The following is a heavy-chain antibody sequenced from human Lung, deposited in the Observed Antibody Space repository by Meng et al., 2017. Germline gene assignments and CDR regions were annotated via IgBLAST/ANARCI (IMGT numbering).Heavy chain of an antibody. D-gene: IGHD6-13*01. J-gene: IGHJ4*02. Sequence: QVQLVQSGAEVKKPGASVKVSCKASGYTFPDYWLHWVRRAPGQGLEWMGRINPKSGDTHYARRFQGRVTMTGDTSISTAYMELSGLRSDDTAMYYCARDEDISAAGKLFGDYWGQGTLVTVSS. CDR1: GYTFPDYW. CDR2: INPKSGDT. V-gene: IGHV1-2*06. CDR3: ARDEDISAAGKLFGDY.